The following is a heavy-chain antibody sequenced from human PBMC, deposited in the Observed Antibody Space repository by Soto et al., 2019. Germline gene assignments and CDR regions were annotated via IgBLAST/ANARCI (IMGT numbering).Heavy chain of an antibody. CDR2: IIPIFGTA. V-gene: IGHV1-69*13. CDR1: GGTFSSYA. J-gene: IGHJ6*02. CDR3: AREREDSITGTPYYYYGMDV. Sequence: ASVKVSCKASGGTFSSYAISWVRQAPGQGLEWMGGIIPIFGTANYAQKFQGRVTITADESTSTAYMELSSLRSEDTAVYYCAREREDSITGTPYYYYGMDVWGQGTTVTSP. D-gene: IGHD1-7*01.